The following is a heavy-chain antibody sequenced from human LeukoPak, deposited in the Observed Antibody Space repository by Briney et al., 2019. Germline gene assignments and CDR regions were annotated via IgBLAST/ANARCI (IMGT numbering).Heavy chain of an antibody. Sequence: GGSLRLSCAASGFTFRNSWMSWVRQAPGKGLEWVANIKQEGTEKNYVDSVKGRFTISRGNARNSLYLQMNSLRAEDTAVYYCARDGGGPLDWGQGTLVTVSS. CDR1: GFTFRNSW. D-gene: IGHD3-10*01. CDR3: ARDGGGPLD. CDR2: IKQEGTEK. J-gene: IGHJ4*02. V-gene: IGHV3-7*01.